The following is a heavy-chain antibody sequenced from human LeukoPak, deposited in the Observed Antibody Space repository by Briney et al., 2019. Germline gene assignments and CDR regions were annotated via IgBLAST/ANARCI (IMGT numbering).Heavy chain of an antibody. J-gene: IGHJ6*02. Sequence: GGSLRPSCAASGFTFNSYAMSWVRQAPGKGLEWVSAISGSGGSTYYADSVKGRFTISRDNSKNTLYLQMNSLRAEDTAVYYCAKGEGARYYYYYGMDVWGQGTTVTVSS. CDR3: AKGEGARYYYYYGMDV. D-gene: IGHD1-26*01. CDR2: ISGSGGST. CDR1: GFTFNSYA. V-gene: IGHV3-23*01.